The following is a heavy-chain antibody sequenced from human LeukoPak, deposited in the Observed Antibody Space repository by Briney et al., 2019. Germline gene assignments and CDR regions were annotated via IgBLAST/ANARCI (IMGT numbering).Heavy chain of an antibody. V-gene: IGHV4-38-2*02. CDR3: ARDEIRLWSGLDY. Sequence: SETLSLTCTVSGYSVSSGYYWGWIRQPPGKGLEWIGSIYYSGSTYYNPSLKSRVTISVDTSKNQFSLKLSSVTAADTAVYYCARDEIRLWSGLDYWGQGTLVTVSS. D-gene: IGHD5-18*01. CDR1: GYSVSSGYY. J-gene: IGHJ4*02. CDR2: IYYSGST.